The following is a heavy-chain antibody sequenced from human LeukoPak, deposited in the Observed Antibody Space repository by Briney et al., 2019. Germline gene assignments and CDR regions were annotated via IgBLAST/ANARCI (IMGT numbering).Heavy chain of an antibody. V-gene: IGHV4-59*01. CDR2: IYYSGST. CDR1: GGSISGYY. J-gene: IGHJ3*02. CDR3: AREGHSDAFDI. Sequence: SETLSLTCIVSGGSISGYYWSWIRQPPGKGLEWIGYIYYSGSTNYNPSLKSRVTISVDTSKNQFSLKLSSVTAADTAVCYCAREGHSDAFDIWGQGTMVTVSS.